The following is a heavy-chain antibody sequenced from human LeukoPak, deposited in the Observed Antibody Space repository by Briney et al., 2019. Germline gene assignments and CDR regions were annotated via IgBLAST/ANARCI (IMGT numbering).Heavy chain of an antibody. CDR3: ARTYYFDSSGYFDY. D-gene: IGHD3-22*01. CDR1: GGSFSGYY. J-gene: IGHJ4*02. CDR2: INLSGST. Sequence: SETLSLTCAVYGGSFSGYYWNWIRQPPGKGLEWIGEINLSGSTNYNPSLKSRVTISVDTSKNQFSLKLSSVTAADTAVYYCARTYYFDSSGYFDYWGQGTLVTVSS. V-gene: IGHV4-34*01.